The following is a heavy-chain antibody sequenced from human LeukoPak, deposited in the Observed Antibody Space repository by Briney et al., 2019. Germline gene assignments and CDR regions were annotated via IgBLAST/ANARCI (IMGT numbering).Heavy chain of an antibody. Sequence: GGPLRLSCAASGFTFSSYGMHWVRQAPGKGLEWVAVISYDGSNKYYADSVKGRFTISRDNSKNTLYLQMNSLRAEDTAVYYCAKAPGYCSSTSCSFDYWGQGTLVTVSS. CDR2: ISYDGSNK. J-gene: IGHJ4*02. CDR1: GFTFSSYG. D-gene: IGHD2-2*01. V-gene: IGHV3-30*18. CDR3: AKAPGYCSSTSCSFDY.